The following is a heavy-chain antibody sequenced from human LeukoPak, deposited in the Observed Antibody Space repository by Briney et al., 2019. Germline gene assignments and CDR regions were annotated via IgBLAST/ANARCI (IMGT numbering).Heavy chain of an antibody. D-gene: IGHD2-2*01. V-gene: IGHV3-23*01. CDR2: ISGSGGST. Sequence: GGSLRLSCAASGFTFSSDAMSWVRQAPGKGLEWVSAISGSGGSTYYADSVKGRLTISRDNSKNTLYLQMDSLKTEDTAVYYCTTGAFGYYAMRDAFDIWGQGTLVTVSS. CDR3: TTGAFGYYAMRDAFDI. J-gene: IGHJ3*02. CDR1: GFTFSSDA.